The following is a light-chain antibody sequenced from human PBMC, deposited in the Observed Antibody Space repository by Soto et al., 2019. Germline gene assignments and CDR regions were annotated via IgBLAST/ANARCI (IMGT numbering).Light chain of an antibody. CDR3: NSYTSSRNYV. J-gene: IGLJ1*01. CDR2: EVS. Sequence: QSALTQPASVSGSPGQSITISCTGTSSDVGGYNYVSWYQQHPGKAPKLMIYEVSNRPSGVSNRFSGSKSGNTASLTISGLPAEDEADYYCNSYTSSRNYVFGAGTKLTVL. V-gene: IGLV2-14*01. CDR1: SSDVGGYNY.